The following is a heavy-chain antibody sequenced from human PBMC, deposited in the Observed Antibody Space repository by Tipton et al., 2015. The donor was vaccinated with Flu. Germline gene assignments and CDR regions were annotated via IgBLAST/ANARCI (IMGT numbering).Heavy chain of an antibody. J-gene: IGHJ4*02. V-gene: IGHV3-23*01. Sequence: SLRLSCAASGFTFSRNAMTWVRLTPGKGLEWVSSISGNGGITYYADSVKGRFTISRDNSKNTLYLQMNSLRAEDTAVYYCARLKVYGDYLVRWGQGTLVTVSS. CDR2: ISGNGGIT. D-gene: IGHD4-17*01. CDR3: ARLKVYGDYLVR. CDR1: GFTFSRNA.